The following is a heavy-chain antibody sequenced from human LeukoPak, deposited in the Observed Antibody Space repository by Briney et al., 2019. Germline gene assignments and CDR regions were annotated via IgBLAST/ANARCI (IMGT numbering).Heavy chain of an antibody. V-gene: IGHV4-59*01. CDR3: ARDRYPVGLDY. CDR1: GDSIRSSY. CDR2: IYYSGST. Sequence: SETLSLTCTVSGDSIRSSYWSWIRQPPGKGLEWIGYIYYSGSTNYNPSLKSRVTISVDTSKNQFSLKLSSVTAADTAVYYCARDRYPVGLDYWGQGTLVTVSS. D-gene: IGHD1-1*01. J-gene: IGHJ4*02.